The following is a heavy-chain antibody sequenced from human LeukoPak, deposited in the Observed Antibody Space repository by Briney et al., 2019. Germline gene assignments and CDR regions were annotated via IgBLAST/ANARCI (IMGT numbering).Heavy chain of an antibody. CDR1: GFTFSSYG. V-gene: IGHV3-30*02. Sequence: PGGSLRLSCAASGFTFSSYGMHWVRQAPGKGLEWVAFIRYDGSNKYYADSVKGRFTISRDNSRNTLYLQMNSLRAEDTAVYYCARGIMTPYYMDVWGKGTTVSVSS. D-gene: IGHD3-16*01. J-gene: IGHJ6*03. CDR3: ARGIMTPYYMDV. CDR2: IRYDGSNK.